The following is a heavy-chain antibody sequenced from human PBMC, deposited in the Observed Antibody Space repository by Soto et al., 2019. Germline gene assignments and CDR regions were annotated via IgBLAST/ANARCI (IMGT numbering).Heavy chain of an antibody. Sequence: ASVKVSCKASGYTFTSYDIYWVRQATGQGLEWMGWMNPNSGNTGYAQKFQGWVTMTRDTSISTAYMELSRLRSDDTAVYYCARAARRSGYYGMDVWGQGTTVTVSS. CDR3: ARAARRSGYYGMDV. J-gene: IGHJ6*02. V-gene: IGHV1-8*01. CDR2: MNPNSGNT. CDR1: GYTFTSYD. D-gene: IGHD6-6*01.